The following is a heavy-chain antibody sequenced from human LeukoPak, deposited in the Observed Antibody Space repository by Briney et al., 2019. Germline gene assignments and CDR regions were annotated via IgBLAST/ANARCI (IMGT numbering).Heavy chain of an antibody. Sequence: GGSLRLSCAASGFTFSNAWMSWVRQAPGKGLEWVGRIKSKTDGGTTDYAAPVKGRFTISRDDSKNTLYLQMNSLKTEDTAVYYCTTGRYGGSYGDAFDIWGQGTMVTVSS. CDR1: GFTFSNAW. CDR2: IKSKTDGGTT. J-gene: IGHJ3*02. V-gene: IGHV3-15*01. CDR3: TTGRYGGSYGDAFDI. D-gene: IGHD1-26*01.